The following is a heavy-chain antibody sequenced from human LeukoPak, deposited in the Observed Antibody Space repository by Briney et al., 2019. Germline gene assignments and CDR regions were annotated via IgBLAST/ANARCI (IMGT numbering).Heavy chain of an antibody. CDR3: VRGGGSAYNYGY. CDR1: GYTFTDYA. J-gene: IGHJ4*02. Sequence: ASVKVSCKASGYTFTDYAMNWVRQAPGQGPGWMGWTATNTGNPTYAPRFTGRFVFPLDTSVSTAYLQISSLKAEDTAVYYCVRGGGSAYNYGYWGPGTLVTVSS. CDR2: TATNTGNP. D-gene: IGHD5-12*01. V-gene: IGHV7-4-1*02.